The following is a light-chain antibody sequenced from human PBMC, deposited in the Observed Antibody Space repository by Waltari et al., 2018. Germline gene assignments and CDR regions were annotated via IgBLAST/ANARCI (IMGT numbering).Light chain of an antibody. CDR2: GAS. Sequence: EVVLTQSPGTLSLSPGEGGTLSCRASQSVGNNYLAWYQQKPGQAPRLLIYGASSRATGIPDRVSGSGAGTELTLTISRLEPEDFAIYYCQQYGSSPRTFGQGTNVEIK. CDR1: QSVGNNY. V-gene: IGKV3-20*01. J-gene: IGKJ1*01. CDR3: QQYGSSPRT.